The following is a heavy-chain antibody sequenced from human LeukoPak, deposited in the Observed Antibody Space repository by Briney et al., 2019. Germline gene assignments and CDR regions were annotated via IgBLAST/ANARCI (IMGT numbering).Heavy chain of an antibody. CDR3: ARDSPRQYYDFWSGYYVYFDY. V-gene: IGHV3-30*04. J-gene: IGHJ4*02. D-gene: IGHD3-3*01. CDR1: GFTFSSYA. CDR2: ISYDGSNK. Sequence: PGGSLRLSCAASGFTFSSYAMHSVRQAPGKGLEGGAVISYDGSNKYYADSVKGRFTISRDNSKNTLYLQMNSLRAEDTAVYYCARDSPRQYYDFWSGYYVYFDYWGQGTLVTVSS.